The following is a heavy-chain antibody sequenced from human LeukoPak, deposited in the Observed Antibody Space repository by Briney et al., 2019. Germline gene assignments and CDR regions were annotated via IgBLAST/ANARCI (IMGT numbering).Heavy chain of an antibody. CDR3: AKESGYNGAFDI. CDR2: IRYDGGNK. D-gene: IGHD5-24*01. CDR1: GSTFSSYG. J-gene: IGHJ3*02. Sequence: PGGSLRLSCVASGSTFSSYGMHWVRQAPGKGLEWVAFIRYDGGNKYYADSVKGRFTISRDNSKNTLYLQMNSLRAEDTAVYYCAKESGYNGAFDIWGQGTMVTVSS. V-gene: IGHV3-30*02.